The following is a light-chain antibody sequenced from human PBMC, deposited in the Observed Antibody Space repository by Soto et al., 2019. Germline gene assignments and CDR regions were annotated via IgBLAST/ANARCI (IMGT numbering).Light chain of an antibody. CDR1: QSLSSNY. J-gene: IGKJ1*01. V-gene: IGKV3-20*01. Sequence: EIVLTQSRGTLSLSPGERATLSCRASQSLSSNYLAWYQQKPGQAPRLLIYGASSRATGIPDRFSGSGSGKDFTLTISRLEPEDFAVFYCHQCDSSPWTFGHGTRVEIX. CDR3: HQCDSSPWT. CDR2: GAS.